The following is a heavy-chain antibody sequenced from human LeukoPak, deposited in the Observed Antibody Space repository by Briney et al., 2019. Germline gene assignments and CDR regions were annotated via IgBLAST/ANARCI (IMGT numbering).Heavy chain of an antibody. J-gene: IGHJ5*02. CDR1: GFTFNTYS. V-gene: IGHV3-21*01. Sequence: GGSLRLSCAASGFTFNTYSINWVRQAPGKGLEWVSSISSSSSNIYYADSVKGGFNISRDNEKNSLYLQMNRLRAEDTAVYYCARGGVWFDPWGQGTLVTVSS. D-gene: IGHD3-10*01. CDR2: ISSSSSNI. CDR3: ARGGVWFDP.